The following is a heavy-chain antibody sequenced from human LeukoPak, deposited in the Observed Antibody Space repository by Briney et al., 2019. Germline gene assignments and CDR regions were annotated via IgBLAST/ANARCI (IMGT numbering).Heavy chain of an antibody. D-gene: IGHD7-27*01. J-gene: IGHJ4*02. V-gene: IGHV1-8*01. CDR3: ARGPPNWGYDY. CDR1: GYTFTSYD. Sequence: ASVTVSFTASGYTFTSYDFNWVRRAPGQRLKGMGWMSPNSGDTGYAQKFQDRVTMTRNTSISTAYMELSSLRSDDTAVYYCARGPPNWGYDYWGPGTLVTVSS. CDR2: MSPNSGDT.